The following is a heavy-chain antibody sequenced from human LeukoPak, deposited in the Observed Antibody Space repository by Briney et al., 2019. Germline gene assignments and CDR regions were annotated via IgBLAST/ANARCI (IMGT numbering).Heavy chain of an antibody. Sequence: GGCLRLSCAASGFTFSSYAMHWVRQAPGKGLEWVAVISYDGSNKYYADSVKGRFTISRDNSKNTLYPQMNSLRAEDTAVYYCARDNGYSYGDGDNWGQGTLVTVSS. CDR3: ARDNGYSYGDGDN. V-gene: IGHV3-30*04. J-gene: IGHJ4*02. CDR1: GFTFSSYA. CDR2: ISYDGSNK. D-gene: IGHD5-18*01.